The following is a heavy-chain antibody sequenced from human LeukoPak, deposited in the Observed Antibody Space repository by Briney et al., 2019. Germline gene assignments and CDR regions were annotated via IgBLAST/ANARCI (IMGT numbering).Heavy chain of an antibody. J-gene: IGHJ4*02. CDR3: ARDYKYAFDD. CDR1: GFTFSAYS. D-gene: IGHD5-24*01. Sequence: GGSLRLSCAASGFTFSAYSMNWVRQAPGKGLEWISYIGISSGNTKYADSVKGRFTISGDKAKNSLYLQMNSLRVEDTAVYYCARDYKYAFDDWGQGTLVTVSS. V-gene: IGHV3-48*01. CDR2: IGISSGNT.